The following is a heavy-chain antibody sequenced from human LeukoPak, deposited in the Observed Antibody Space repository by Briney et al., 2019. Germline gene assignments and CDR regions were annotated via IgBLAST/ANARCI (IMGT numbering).Heavy chain of an antibody. CDR1: GSSFTSYD. D-gene: IGHD4-17*01. CDR3: ARGIWSTTLTAYYLDY. CDR2: RNPNSGNT. Sequence: GASVTVSLTGTGSSFTSYDINWVRQAPGQGLEWMGGRNPNSGNTGYAQKFQGRVTITRNTSISTAYMELSSLRSEDTAVYYCARGIWSTTLTAYYLDYSGQGTLVTVSS. J-gene: IGHJ4*02. V-gene: IGHV1-8*03.